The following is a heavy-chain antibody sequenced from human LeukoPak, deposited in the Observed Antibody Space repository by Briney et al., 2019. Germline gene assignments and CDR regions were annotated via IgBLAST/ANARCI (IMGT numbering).Heavy chain of an antibody. CDR3: ARDPPGNWDPNFDY. CDR1: GYTFTGYY. J-gene: IGHJ4*02. CDR2: INPNSGGT. D-gene: IGHD1-1*01. V-gene: IGHV1-2*02. Sequence: ASVKVSCKASGYTFTGYYMHWVRQAPGQGLEWMGWINPNSGGTNYAQKFQGRVTMTRDTSISTAYMELSRLRSDDTAVYYCARDPPGNWDPNFDYWGQGTLVTVSS.